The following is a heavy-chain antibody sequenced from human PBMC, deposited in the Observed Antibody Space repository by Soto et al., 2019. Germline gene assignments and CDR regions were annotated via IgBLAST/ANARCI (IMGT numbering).Heavy chain of an antibody. J-gene: IGHJ4*02. CDR2: IMPIFRTA. Sequence: SVKVSCKASGGTFTTAAISWVRQAPGQGLEWMGGIMPIFRTADYAQKFQDRVSITADESTRTAYLELRSLRAEDTAVYYCAKVDRDSSGYSDYWGQGTLVTVSS. D-gene: IGHD3-22*01. CDR1: GGTFTTAA. V-gene: IGHV1-69*13. CDR3: AKVDRDSSGYSDY.